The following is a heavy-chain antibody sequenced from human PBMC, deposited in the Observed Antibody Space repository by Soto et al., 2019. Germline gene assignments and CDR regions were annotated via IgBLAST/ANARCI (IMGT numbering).Heavy chain of an antibody. CDR1: GGSISSYY. V-gene: IGHV4-59*01. J-gene: IGHJ4*02. CDR2: IYYSGST. CDR3: ARDPGDGSGWSD. Sequence: SETLSLTCTVSGGSISSYYWSWIRQPPGKGLEWIGYIYYSGSTNYNPSLKSRVTISVDKSKNQFSLKLTSVTAADTAVYYCARDPGDGSGWSDWGQGTLVTVSS. D-gene: IGHD6-19*01.